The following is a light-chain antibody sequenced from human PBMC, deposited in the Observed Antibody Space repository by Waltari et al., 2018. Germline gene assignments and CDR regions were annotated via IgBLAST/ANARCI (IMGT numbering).Light chain of an antibody. CDR2: DVS. Sequence: QSALTQPASVSGSPGQSITISCTGTSSAVGGYNYVSWYQQHPGKAPKLMIYDVSKRPSGVSNRFSGSKSGNTASLTISGLQAEDEADYYCCSYAGSSTFEGVVFGGGTKLTVL. V-gene: IGLV2-23*02. CDR1: SSAVGGYNY. CDR3: CSYAGSSTFEGVV. J-gene: IGLJ2*01.